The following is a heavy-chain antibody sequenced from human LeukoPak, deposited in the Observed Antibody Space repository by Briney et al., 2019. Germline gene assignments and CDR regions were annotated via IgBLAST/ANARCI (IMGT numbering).Heavy chain of an antibody. Sequence: PSETLSLTCTVSRGSISNYYWSWIRQPPGKGLEWIGFIFYIGGTNYNPSLKSRVAMSVDTSKNQFSLKLSSVTAADTAVYYCARDLSRDAPEPWWDLWGHGTLVTVSS. CDR2: IFYIGGT. CDR3: ARDLSRDAPEPWWDL. D-gene: IGHD5-24*01. V-gene: IGHV4-59*01. J-gene: IGHJ2*01. CDR1: RGSISNYY.